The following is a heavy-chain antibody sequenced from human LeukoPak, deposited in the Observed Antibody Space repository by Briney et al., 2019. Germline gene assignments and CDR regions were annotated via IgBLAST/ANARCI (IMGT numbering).Heavy chain of an antibody. CDR2: ISSSSSYI. CDR3: AREGSVDTAIDTKDQPLDY. D-gene: IGHD5-18*01. Sequence: GGSLRLSCAASGLVVSSNCMSWVRQAPGKGLEWVSSISSSSSYIYYADSVKGRFTISRDNAKNSLYLQMNSLRAEDTAVYYCAREGSVDTAIDTKDQPLDYWGQGTLVTVSS. CDR1: GLVVSSNC. J-gene: IGHJ4*02. V-gene: IGHV3-21*01.